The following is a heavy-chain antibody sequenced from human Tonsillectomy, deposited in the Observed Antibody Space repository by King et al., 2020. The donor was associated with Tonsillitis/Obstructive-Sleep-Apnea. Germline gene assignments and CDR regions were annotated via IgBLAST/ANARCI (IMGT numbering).Heavy chain of an antibody. D-gene: IGHD3-16*01. CDR2: INIGNGNT. J-gene: IGHJ5*02. V-gene: IGHV1-3*04. CDR1: GYTFTSYA. Sequence: QLVQSGAEVKKPGASVKLSCKASGYTFTSYALHWVRQAPGQRLEWVGWINIGNGNTKYSHKLQDRVTITRDTSSSTAYMELISLRSEETAVYHCARDGGLGDNWFDPWGQGTPVTVSS. CDR3: ARDGGLGDNWFDP.